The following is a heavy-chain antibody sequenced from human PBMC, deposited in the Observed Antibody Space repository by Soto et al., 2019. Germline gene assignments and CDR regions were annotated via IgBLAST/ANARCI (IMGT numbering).Heavy chain of an antibody. D-gene: IGHD3-3*01. CDR3: ARGLTIFGVVIGY. CDR2: INSGNGNT. V-gene: IGHV1-3*01. J-gene: IGHJ4*02. Sequence: ASVKVSCKTSGYTFTNYVVDWVRQAPGQGLEWMGWINSGNGNTKYSEKFQGRVTITRDTSASTAYMELNSLTSEDTAVYYCARGLTIFGVVIGYWGQGTLVAVSS. CDR1: GYTFTNYV.